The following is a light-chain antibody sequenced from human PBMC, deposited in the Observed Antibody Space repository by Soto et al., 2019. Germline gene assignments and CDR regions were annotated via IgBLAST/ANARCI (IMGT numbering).Light chain of an antibody. CDR3: QQYGSSPWT. CDR2: GAS. Sequence: EIVLTQSPGTLSLSPGERATLSCSGSQSVSSSYLAWYQQKPGQAPRLLIYGASIRATGIPDRFSGSGSGTDFTLTISRLEPEDFAVYYCQQYGSSPWTFGQGTKVEIK. J-gene: IGKJ1*01. V-gene: IGKV3-20*01. CDR1: QSVSSSY.